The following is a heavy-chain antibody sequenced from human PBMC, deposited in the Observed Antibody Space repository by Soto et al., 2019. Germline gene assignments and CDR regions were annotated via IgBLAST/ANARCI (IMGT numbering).Heavy chain of an antibody. J-gene: IGHJ4*02. V-gene: IGHV3-21*06. CDR2: ISSTTNYI. CDR1: GFTFTRYS. Sequence: GGSLRLSCAASGFTFTRYSMNWVRQAPGKGLEWVSSISSTTNYIYYGDSMKGRFTISRDNAKNSLYLEMNSLRAEDTAVYYCARESEDLTSNFAYWGQGTLVTVSS. CDR3: ARESEDLTSNFAY.